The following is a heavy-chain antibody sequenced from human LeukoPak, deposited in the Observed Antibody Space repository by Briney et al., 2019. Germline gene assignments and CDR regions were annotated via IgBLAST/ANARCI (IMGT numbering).Heavy chain of an antibody. V-gene: IGHV3-21*01. CDR3: ATKSKLYDILTGYNPFDY. CDR1: GFTFSSYS. J-gene: IGHJ4*02. CDR2: ISSSSSYI. D-gene: IGHD3-9*01. Sequence: PGGSLRLSCAASGFTFSSYSMNWVRQAPGKGLEWVSSISSSSSYIYYADSVKGRFTISRDNAKNSLYLQMNSLRAEDTAVYYCATKSKLYDILTGYNPFDYWGQGTLVTVSS.